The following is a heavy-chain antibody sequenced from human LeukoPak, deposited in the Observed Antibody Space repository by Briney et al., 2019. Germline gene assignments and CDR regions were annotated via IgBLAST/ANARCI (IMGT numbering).Heavy chain of an antibody. CDR2: IIPIFGIA. D-gene: IGHD3-10*01. V-gene: IGHV1-69*04. CDR1: GGTFTSYA. J-gene: IGHJ6*02. Sequence: SVKVSCKASGGTFTSYAISWVRQAPGQGLEWMGRIIPIFGIANYAQKFQGRVTITPDKSTSTAYMELSSLRSEGTAVYYCARDQKVRYGMDVWGQGTTVTVSS. CDR3: ARDQKVRYGMDV.